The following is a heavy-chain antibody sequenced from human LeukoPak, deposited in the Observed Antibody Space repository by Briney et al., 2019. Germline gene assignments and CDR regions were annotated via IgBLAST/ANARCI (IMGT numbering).Heavy chain of an antibody. V-gene: IGHV3-23*01. Sequence: GGSLRLSCAASGFTFSSYAMSWVRQAPGKGLEWVSAISGSGGSTYYADSVKGRFTISRDNSKNTLYLQMNSLRAEDTAVYYCAKAIKARWELLSYYYYGMDVWGQGTTVTVSS. CDR3: AKAIKARWELLSYYYYGMDV. CDR2: ISGSGGST. J-gene: IGHJ6*02. CDR1: GFTFSSYA. D-gene: IGHD1-26*01.